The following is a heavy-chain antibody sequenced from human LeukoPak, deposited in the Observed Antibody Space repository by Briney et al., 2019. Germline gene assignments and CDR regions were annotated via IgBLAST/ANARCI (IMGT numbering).Heavy chain of an antibody. CDR3: ARIAAAVPDQ. CDR2: IKQDGSEA. V-gene: IGHV3-7*01. CDR1: GFTFTTYW. D-gene: IGHD6-13*01. J-gene: IGHJ5*02. Sequence: GGSLRLSCAASGFTFTTYWMAWVRQAPGKGLEWVANIKQDGSEAYYMDSVKGRFTISRDNAKNLQYLQMSSLRDDDTALYYCARIAAAVPDQWGQGTLVTVSS.